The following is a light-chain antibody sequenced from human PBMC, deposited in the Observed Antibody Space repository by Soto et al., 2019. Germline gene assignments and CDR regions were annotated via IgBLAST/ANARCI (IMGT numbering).Light chain of an antibody. J-gene: IGLJ1*01. Sequence: QSVLTQPASVSGSPGQSITISCTGTSSDVGGYNYVSWYQQHPGKAPKLMIYEVSNRPSGVSNRFSGSKSGNTASLTISGLQAEDEDDYYCSAYTGSSTPYVFGTGTKLTVL. CDR1: SSDVGGYNY. CDR2: EVS. V-gene: IGLV2-14*01. CDR3: SAYTGSSTPYV.